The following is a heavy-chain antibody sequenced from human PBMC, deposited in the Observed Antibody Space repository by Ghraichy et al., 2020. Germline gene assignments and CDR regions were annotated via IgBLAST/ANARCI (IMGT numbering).Heavy chain of an antibody. Sequence: SETLSLTCTVSGGSVSGYYWSWIRQSPGMELEWIGYIYYSGFTKYTPSLESRVNISLETPKNQFSLKLTSVTATDTAIYYCARVSYASGRLWLDPWGQGTLVTVSS. CDR3: ARVSYASGRLWLDP. D-gene: IGHD3-10*01. J-gene: IGHJ5*02. V-gene: IGHV4-59*08. CDR1: GGSVSGYY. CDR2: IYYSGFT.